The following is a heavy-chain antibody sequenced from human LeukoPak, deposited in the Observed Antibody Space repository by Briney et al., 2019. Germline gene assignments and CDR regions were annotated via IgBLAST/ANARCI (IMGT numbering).Heavy chain of an antibody. Sequence: SVKVSCKASGGTFSSYAISWVRQAPGQGLEWMGGIIPIFGTANYAQKFQGRVTITADKSTSTAYMELSSLKSEDTAVYYCARGHSYYGSGSPDDWGQGTLVTVSS. CDR2: IIPIFGTA. D-gene: IGHD3-10*01. CDR3: ARGHSYYGSGSPDD. J-gene: IGHJ4*02. V-gene: IGHV1-69*06. CDR1: GGTFSSYA.